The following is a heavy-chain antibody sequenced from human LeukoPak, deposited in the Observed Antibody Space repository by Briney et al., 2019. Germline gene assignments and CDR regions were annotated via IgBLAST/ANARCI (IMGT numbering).Heavy chain of an antibody. Sequence: SETLSLTCTVSGGSISSYYWSWIRQPPGKGLEWIGYIYYSGSTNYNPSLKSRVTISVDTSKNQLSLKLSSVTAADTAVYYCARVMYYDSSGYYLNQYYFDYWGQGTLVTVSS. D-gene: IGHD3-22*01. CDR2: IYYSGST. CDR1: GGSISSYY. V-gene: IGHV4-59*01. J-gene: IGHJ4*02. CDR3: ARVMYYDSSGYYLNQYYFDY.